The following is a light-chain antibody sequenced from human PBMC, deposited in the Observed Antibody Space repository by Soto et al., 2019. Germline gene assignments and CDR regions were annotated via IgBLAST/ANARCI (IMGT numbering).Light chain of an antibody. Sequence: QSVLTQPASVSGSPGQSITISCTGTSSDVGGYNYVSWYQHHPGKAPKLMIYEVSNRPSGVSNRFSGSKSGNTASLTISGLQAEDEADYYCSSYTSNSTHVVFGGGTKLTVL. V-gene: IGLV2-14*01. CDR3: SSYTSNSTHVV. J-gene: IGLJ2*01. CDR1: SSDVGGYNY. CDR2: EVS.